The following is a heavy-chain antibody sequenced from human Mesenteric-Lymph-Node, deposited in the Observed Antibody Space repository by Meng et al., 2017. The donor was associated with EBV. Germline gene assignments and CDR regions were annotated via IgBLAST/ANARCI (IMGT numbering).Heavy chain of an antibody. CDR2: IYHSGST. CDR1: GGSISSYNW. Sequence: QAQLRESGPGLVKPSGPLSLPCAVSGGSISSYNWWSWVRQPPGKGLEWIGEIYHSGSTNSNPSLRSRVTISVDKSKNQFSLKLTSVTAADTALYYCAKVESSGRFSWFDPWGQGTLVTVSS. V-gene: IGHV4-4*02. D-gene: IGHD3-10*01. CDR3: AKVESSGRFSWFDP. J-gene: IGHJ5*02.